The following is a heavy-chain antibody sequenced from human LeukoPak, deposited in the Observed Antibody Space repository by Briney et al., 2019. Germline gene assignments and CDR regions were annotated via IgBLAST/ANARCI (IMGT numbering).Heavy chain of an antibody. D-gene: IGHD1-26*01. Sequence: GGSLRLSCAASGFIFSSYGMHWVRQAPGKGLDWVAVISSNGTKKYYADSVKGRFTISRDNSKNTLYLQMNNLRTEDTAVYYCGRDSRGGWGLPHYFDSWGQGTLFTVSS. J-gene: IGHJ4*02. CDR2: ISSNGTKK. CDR1: GFIFSSYG. V-gene: IGHV3-30*03. CDR3: GRDSRGGWGLPHYFDS.